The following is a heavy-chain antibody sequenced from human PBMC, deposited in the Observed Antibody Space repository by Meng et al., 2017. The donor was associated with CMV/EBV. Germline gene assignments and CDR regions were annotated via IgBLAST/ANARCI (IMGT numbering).Heavy chain of an antibody. Sequence: ELLLVEFGGGLIQPGGSLRLSCAASGFTVSNNYMRWFRQAPGRGLEWVSLIYSEGTTDYADSVKGRFTISRDNSKNTLYLQMNSLRAEDTAVYYCARDGNYHGVWGQGTLVTVSS. CDR1: GFTVSNNY. CDR3: ARDGNYHGV. J-gene: IGHJ4*02. CDR2: IYSEGTT. D-gene: IGHD1-7*01. V-gene: IGHV3-53*01.